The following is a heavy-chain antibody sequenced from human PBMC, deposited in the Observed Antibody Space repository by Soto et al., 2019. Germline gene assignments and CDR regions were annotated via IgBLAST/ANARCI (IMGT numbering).Heavy chain of an antibody. CDR2: ISGSGGST. Sequence: GGSLRLSCAASGFPFSSYAMSWVRQAPGKGLEWVSAISGSGGSTYYADSVKGRFTISRDNSKNTLYLQMNSLRAEDTAVYYCANLGWPHVTVTISYWGQGTLVTVSS. D-gene: IGHD4-17*01. CDR1: GFPFSSYA. CDR3: ANLGWPHVTVTISY. J-gene: IGHJ4*02. V-gene: IGHV3-23*01.